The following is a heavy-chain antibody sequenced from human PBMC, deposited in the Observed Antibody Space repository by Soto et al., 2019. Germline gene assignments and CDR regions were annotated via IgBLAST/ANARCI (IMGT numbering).Heavy chain of an antibody. Sequence: QAQLVESGGGVVQPGRSLRLSCAASGFAFSSYGMHWVRQAPGTGLEWVAVISYDGSLQHYADSVKGRFTISRDNCKNMVLLQMSSLRAEDTGVYYCLSDRGYGHASVPYSWGQGTLVSVSS. CDR2: ISYDGSLQ. J-gene: IGHJ4*02. CDR1: GFAFSSYG. CDR3: LSDRGYGHASVPYS. V-gene: IGHV3-30*03. D-gene: IGHD5-18*01.